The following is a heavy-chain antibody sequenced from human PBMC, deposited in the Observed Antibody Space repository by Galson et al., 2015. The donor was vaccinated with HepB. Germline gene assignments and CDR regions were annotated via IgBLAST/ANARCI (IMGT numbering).Heavy chain of an antibody. V-gene: IGHV3-66*01. D-gene: IGHD2/OR15-2a*01. CDR3: AKDFGHYF. J-gene: IGHJ4*02. Sequence: SLRLSCAASGLTVSSADMGWVRQAPGKGPEWVSNLYKAGNADYVDSVKGRFTISRDNAKNSLYLQMNGLRAEDTAVYYCAKDFGHYFWGQGALITVSP. CDR2: LYKAGNA. CDR1: GLTVSSAD.